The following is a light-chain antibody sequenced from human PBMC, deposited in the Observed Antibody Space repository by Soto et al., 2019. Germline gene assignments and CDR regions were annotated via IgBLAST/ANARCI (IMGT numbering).Light chain of an antibody. CDR3: QQYNSYSALT. V-gene: IGKV1-5*03. CDR2: KAS. J-gene: IGKJ4*01. Sequence: DIQITQSPSTLSASVGDRVTITCRASQSISSWLAWYQQKPGKAPKLLIYKASSLESGVPSRFSGSGSGTEFTLTISSLQPDDFATYYCQQYNSYSALTFGGGTK. CDR1: QSISSW.